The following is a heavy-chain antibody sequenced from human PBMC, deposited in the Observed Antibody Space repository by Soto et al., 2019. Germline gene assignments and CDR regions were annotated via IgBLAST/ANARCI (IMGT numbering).Heavy chain of an antibody. V-gene: IGHV4-30-4*01. CDR3: ARFIPPYYYDSSGYWI. Sequence: SETLSLTCTVSGGSISSGDYYWSWIRQPPGEGLEWIGYIYYSGSTYYNPSLKSRVTISVDTSKNQFSLKLSSVTAADTTVYYCARFIPPYYYDSSGYWIWGQGTLVTVSS. CDR2: IYYSGST. D-gene: IGHD3-22*01. CDR1: GGSISSGDYY. J-gene: IGHJ4*02.